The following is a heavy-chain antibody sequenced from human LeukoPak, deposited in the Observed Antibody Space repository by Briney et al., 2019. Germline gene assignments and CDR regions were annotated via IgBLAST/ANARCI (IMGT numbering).Heavy chain of an antibody. CDR2: INHNSGGT. J-gene: IGHJ5*02. V-gene: IGHV1-2*02. D-gene: IGHD2-2*01. Sequence: ASVKVSCKASGYTFTSYGISWVRQAPGQGLEWMGWINHNSGGTNYAQKFQGRVTMTRDTSISTAYMELSRLRSDDTAVYYCARDPVPTYCSSTSCYFHNWFDPWGQGTLVTVSS. CDR3: ARDPVPTYCSSTSCYFHNWFDP. CDR1: GYTFTSYG.